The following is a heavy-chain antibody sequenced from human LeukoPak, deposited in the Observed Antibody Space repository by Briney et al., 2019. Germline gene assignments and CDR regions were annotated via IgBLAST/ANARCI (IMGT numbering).Heavy chain of an antibody. V-gene: IGHV3-23*01. CDR2: ISGSGGST. D-gene: IGHD5-18*01. J-gene: IGHJ4*02. CDR1: GFTFSSYA. Sequence: PGASLRLSCAASGFTFSSYAMSWVRQAPGKGLEWVSAISGSGGSTYCADSVKGRFTISRDNSKNTLYLQMNSLRAEDTAVYYCAKGGYSYGSLDYWGQGTLVTVSS. CDR3: AKGGYSYGSLDY.